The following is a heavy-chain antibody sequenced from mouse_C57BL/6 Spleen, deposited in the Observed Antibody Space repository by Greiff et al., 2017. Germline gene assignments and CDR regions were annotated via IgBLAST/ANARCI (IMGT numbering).Heavy chain of an antibody. CDR3: ARSDYYGSGAPFAY. Sequence: VQLQQPGAELVKPGASVKLSCKASGYTFTSYWMHWVKQRPGQGLEWIGMIHPNSGSTNYNEKFKSKATLTVDKSSSTAYMQLSSLTSEDSAVYYCARSDYYGSGAPFAYWGQGTLVTVSA. CDR1: GYTFTSYW. CDR2: IHPNSGST. J-gene: IGHJ3*01. V-gene: IGHV1-64*01. D-gene: IGHD1-1*01.